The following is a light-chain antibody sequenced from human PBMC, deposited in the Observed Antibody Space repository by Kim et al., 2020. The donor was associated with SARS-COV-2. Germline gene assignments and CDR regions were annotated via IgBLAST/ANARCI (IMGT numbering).Light chain of an antibody. CDR2: DAS. CDR1: QSVSSY. J-gene: IGKJ1*01. V-gene: IGKV3-11*01. CDR3: QQRSNWPT. Sequence: PGERATLSCRASQSVSSYLAWYQQKPGQAPRLLIYDASNRATGIPARFSGSGSGTDFTLTISSLEPEDFAVYYCQQRSNWPTFGQGTKVDIK.